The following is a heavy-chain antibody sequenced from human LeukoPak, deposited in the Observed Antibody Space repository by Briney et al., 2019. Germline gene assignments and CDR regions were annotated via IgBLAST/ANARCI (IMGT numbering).Heavy chain of an antibody. Sequence: GGSLRLSCAASGFTFSSYGMHWVRQAPGKGLEWVAVISYDGSNKYYADSVKGRFTISRDNSKNTLYLQMNSLRAEDTAVYYCAKAGRYFDWLHGDAFDIWGQGTMVTVSS. CDR3: AKAGRYFDWLHGDAFDI. CDR1: GFTFSSYG. D-gene: IGHD3-9*01. CDR2: ISYDGSNK. J-gene: IGHJ3*02. V-gene: IGHV3-30*18.